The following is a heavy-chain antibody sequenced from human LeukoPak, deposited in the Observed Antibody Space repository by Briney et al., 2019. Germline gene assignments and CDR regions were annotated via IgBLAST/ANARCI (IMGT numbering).Heavy chain of an antibody. CDR2: ISSSSSTI. J-gene: IGHJ3*02. Sequence: PGGSLRLSCAASGFTFSSYSMNWVRQAPGKGLEWVSYISSSSSTIYYADSVKGRFTISRDNAKNSLYLQMNSLRAEDTAVYYCARVGGLRFLEGGAFDIWGQGTMVTVSS. CDR1: GFTFSSYS. D-gene: IGHD3-3*01. V-gene: IGHV3-48*01. CDR3: ARVGGLRFLEGGAFDI.